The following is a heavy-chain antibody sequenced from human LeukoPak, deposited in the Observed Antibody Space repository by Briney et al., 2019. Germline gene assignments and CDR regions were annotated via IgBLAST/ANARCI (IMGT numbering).Heavy chain of an antibody. D-gene: IGHD2-2*01. V-gene: IGHV4-59*01. Sequence: SETLSLTCTVSGGSISSYYWSWIRQPPAKGLDCNGQINYSGSTNYNPSLTSRVTISVATSKNQFSLKLSSVTAADTAMYYCAREGVNEVGYCNYWGQGTLVTVSS. CDR3: AREGVNEVGYCNY. CDR1: GGSISSYY. J-gene: IGHJ4*02. CDR2: INYSGST.